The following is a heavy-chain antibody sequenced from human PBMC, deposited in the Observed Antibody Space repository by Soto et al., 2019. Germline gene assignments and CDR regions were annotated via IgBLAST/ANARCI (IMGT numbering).Heavy chain of an antibody. Sequence: SVKVSCKASGYTFTNYGITWVRQAPGQGLEWMGRIIPILGIANYAQKFQGRVTITADKSTSTAYMELSSLRSEDTAVYYCARDRTHYDILTGYLYYFDYRGQGTLVTVSS. D-gene: IGHD3-9*01. CDR2: IIPILGIA. V-gene: IGHV1-69*04. J-gene: IGHJ4*02. CDR3: ARDRTHYDILTGYLYYFDY. CDR1: GYTFTNYG.